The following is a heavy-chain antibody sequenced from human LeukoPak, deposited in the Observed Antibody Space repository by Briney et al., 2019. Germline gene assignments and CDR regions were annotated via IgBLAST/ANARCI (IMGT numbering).Heavy chain of an antibody. CDR3: AKDPHIVAAWTGY. CDR1: GFTFSSYW. Sequence: GGSLRLSCAASGFTFSSYWMHWVRQAPGKGLMWVSRIKSDGSETSYADSVKGRFTISRDNARNTLYLQMNSLRAEDTAVYYCAKDPHIVAAWTGYWGQGTLVTVSS. CDR2: IKSDGSET. J-gene: IGHJ4*02. V-gene: IGHV3-74*01. D-gene: IGHD2-21*01.